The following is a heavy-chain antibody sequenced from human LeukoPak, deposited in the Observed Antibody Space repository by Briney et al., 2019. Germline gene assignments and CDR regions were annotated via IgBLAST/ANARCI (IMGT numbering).Heavy chain of an antibody. CDR2: ISYDGSNK. CDR1: GFTFSNAW. J-gene: IGHJ2*01. Sequence: PGGSLRLSCAASGFTFSNAWMSWVRQAPGKGLEWVAIISYDGSNKYYADSVQGRFTISRDNSKNTLYLQMNSLRAEDTAVYYCAKDLGGGSGCYDLWGRGTLVTVSS. D-gene: IGHD6-19*01. CDR3: AKDLGGGSGCYDL. V-gene: IGHV3-30*18.